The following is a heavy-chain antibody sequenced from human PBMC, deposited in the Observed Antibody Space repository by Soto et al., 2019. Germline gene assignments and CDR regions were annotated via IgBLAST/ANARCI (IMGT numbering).Heavy chain of an antibody. J-gene: IGHJ4*02. CDR1: GYTFTGYN. V-gene: IGHV1-69*04. D-gene: IGHD6-19*01. CDR3: ARDMRPSIAVAGTVMGY. Sequence: SVKVSCKASGYTFTGYNINWVRQAPGQGLEWMGRIIPILGIANYAQKFQGRVTITADKSTSTAYMELSSLRSEDTAVYYCARDMRPSIAVAGTVMGYWGQGTLVTVSS. CDR2: IIPILGIA.